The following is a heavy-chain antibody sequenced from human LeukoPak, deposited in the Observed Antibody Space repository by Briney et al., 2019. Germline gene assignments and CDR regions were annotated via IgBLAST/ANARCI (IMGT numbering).Heavy chain of an antibody. Sequence: GGSLRLSCAASGFTFYDYAMRWVRHAPGKGLEWVSGISWNSGSIVYADSVKGRFTISRDNAKNSLYLQMNSLRAEDTALYYCAKGLWFGELSFDYWGQGTLVTVSS. CDR3: AKGLWFGELSFDY. D-gene: IGHD3-10*01. V-gene: IGHV3-9*01. CDR1: GFTFYDYA. J-gene: IGHJ4*02. CDR2: ISWNSGSI.